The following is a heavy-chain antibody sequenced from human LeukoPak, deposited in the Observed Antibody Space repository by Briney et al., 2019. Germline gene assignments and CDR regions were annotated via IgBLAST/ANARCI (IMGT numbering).Heavy chain of an antibody. D-gene: IGHD6-19*01. CDR2: IYYSGST. CDR1: GGSISSSSYY. Sequence: SETLSLTCTVSGGSISSSSYYWGWIRQPPGKGLEWIGSIYYSGSTYYNPSLKSRVTISVDTSKNQFSLKLSSVTAADTAVYYCARVLRSSGWYPMDVWGQGTTVTVSS. V-gene: IGHV4-39*01. CDR3: ARVLRSSGWYPMDV. J-gene: IGHJ6*02.